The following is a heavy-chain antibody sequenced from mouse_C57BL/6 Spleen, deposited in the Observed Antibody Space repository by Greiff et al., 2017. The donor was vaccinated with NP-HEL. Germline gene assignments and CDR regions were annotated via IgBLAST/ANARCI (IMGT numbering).Heavy chain of an antibody. Sequence: QVQLQQPGAELVKPGASVKLSCKASGYTFTSYWMHWVKQRPGQGLEWIGMIHPNSGSTNYNEKFKSKATLTVDKSSSTAYMQLSSLTSEDSAVYYCAREGSSGYSAYWGQGTLVTVSA. CDR1: GYTFTSYW. CDR2: IHPNSGST. CDR3: AREGSSGYSAY. D-gene: IGHD3-2*02. J-gene: IGHJ3*01. V-gene: IGHV1-64*01.